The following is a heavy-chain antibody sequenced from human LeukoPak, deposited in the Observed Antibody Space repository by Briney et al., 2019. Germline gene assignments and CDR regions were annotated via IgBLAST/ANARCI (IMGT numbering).Heavy chain of an antibody. V-gene: IGHV1-69*05. J-gene: IGHJ4*02. CDR1: GGTFSSYA. D-gene: IGHD3-22*01. CDR3: ARDRFYYDMPDDY. Sequence: SVKVSCKASGGTFSSYAISWVRQAPGQGLEWMGGIIPIFGTANYAQKFQGRVTMTRDTSTSTVYMELSSLRSEDTAVYYCARDRFYYDMPDDYWGQGTLVTVSS. CDR2: IIPIFGTA.